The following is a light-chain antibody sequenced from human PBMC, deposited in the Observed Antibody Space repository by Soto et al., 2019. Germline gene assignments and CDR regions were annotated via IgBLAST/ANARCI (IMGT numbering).Light chain of an antibody. CDR2: GAS. CDR1: QSVSSNH. CDR3: QQYGSSPPT. Sequence: EIVLTQSPGTLSLSPGERDTISCRASQSVSSNHLAWYRHKPGQAPRLLIYGASYRATDIPGRFSGSGSGTDITLTITRLEPEDFAVYYCQQYGSSPPTCGPGTRVEIK. J-gene: IGKJ1*01. V-gene: IGKV3-20*01.